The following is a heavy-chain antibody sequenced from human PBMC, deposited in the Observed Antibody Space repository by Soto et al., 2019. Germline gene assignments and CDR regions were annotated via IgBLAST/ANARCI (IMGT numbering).Heavy chain of an antibody. CDR1: GFTFSSYA. Sequence: GSLRLSCAASGFTFSSYAMSWVRQAPGKGLEWVSAISGSGGSTYYADSVKGRFTISRDNSKNTLYLQMNSLRAEDTAVYYCAKWMGGKTKSQGIMDAFDIWGQGTMVTVSS. D-gene: IGHD3-16*01. CDR2: ISGSGGST. J-gene: IGHJ3*02. CDR3: AKWMGGKTKSQGIMDAFDI. V-gene: IGHV3-23*01.